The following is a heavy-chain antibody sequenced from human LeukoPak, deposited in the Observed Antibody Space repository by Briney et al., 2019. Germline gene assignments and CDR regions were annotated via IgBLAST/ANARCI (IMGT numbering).Heavy chain of an antibody. CDR3: ARSAIAATTSRPFDI. J-gene: IGHJ3*02. D-gene: IGHD6-13*01. V-gene: IGHV1-69*13. CDR2: IIPIFGTA. CDR1: GGTFSSYA. Sequence: SVKVSCKASGGTFSSYAISWVRQGPGQGLEWMGGIIPIFGTANYAQKFQGRVTITADESTSTAYMELSSLRSEDTAVYYCARSAIAATTSRPFDIWGQGTMVTVSS.